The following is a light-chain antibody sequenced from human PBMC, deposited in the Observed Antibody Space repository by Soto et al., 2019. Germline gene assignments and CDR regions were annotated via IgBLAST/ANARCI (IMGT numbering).Light chain of an antibody. V-gene: IGKV3-20*01. J-gene: IGKJ5*01. CDR1: QCVSSSY. CDR2: AAS. CDR3: RYQGSSTIT. Sequence: EIVMTQSPGSLAVSLGERATLSCRDSQCVSSSYLAVYQPKHGQAPRLLIFAASSRASGIPDRCSGSGSGTDLTLTSSRLENEDVALFDCRYQGSSTITFGQGTRLEIK.